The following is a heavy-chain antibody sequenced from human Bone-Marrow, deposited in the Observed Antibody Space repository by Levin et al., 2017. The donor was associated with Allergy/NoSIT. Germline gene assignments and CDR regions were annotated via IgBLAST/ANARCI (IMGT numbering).Heavy chain of an antibody. D-gene: IGHD4-23*01. Sequence: GGSLRLSCEGSGFTFSSYAMNWVRQAPGKGLEWVSGISGSGTSTFYADSMKGRISISRDNSKNTLYLQMNSLRAEDTALYYCAKSALTTVATRRVGSYSDLWGRGTVVTVSS. CDR1: GFTFSSYA. CDR2: ISGSGTST. CDR3: AKSALTTVATRRVGSYSDL. J-gene: IGHJ2*01. V-gene: IGHV3-23*01.